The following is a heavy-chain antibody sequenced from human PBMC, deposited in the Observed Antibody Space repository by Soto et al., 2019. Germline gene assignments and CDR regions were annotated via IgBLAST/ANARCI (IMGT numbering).Heavy chain of an antibody. D-gene: IGHD5-12*01. Sequence: SETLSLTCTVSGGSINTFYWSWVRQPAGKGLEWIGRIFSSGSTSFNPSLESRVATSVDTSKNHFSLNLSSVTAADMAVYYCAREGSYSAYNFAHGIQLWSFDFWGQGALVTVSS. J-gene: IGHJ4*02. CDR2: IFSSGST. CDR3: AREGSYSAYNFAHGIQLWSFDF. V-gene: IGHV4-4*07. CDR1: GGSINTFY.